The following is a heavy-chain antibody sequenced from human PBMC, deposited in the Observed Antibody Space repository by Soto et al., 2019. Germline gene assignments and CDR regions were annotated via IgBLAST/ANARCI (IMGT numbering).Heavy chain of an antibody. J-gene: IGHJ4*02. CDR1: GYIFTSYY. D-gene: IGHD3-10*01. CDR2: INPSGGTT. CDR3: ARDHSVHYPDYFDY. V-gene: IGHV1-46*01. Sequence: QAQLVQSGAEVKKPGASVKVSCKASGYIFTSYYMHWVRQAPGQGLEWMGIINPSGGTTSYAQKFQGRVTTTRDTSTSTVYMELSSLRSEDTAVYYCARDHSVHYPDYFDYWGQGTLVTVSS.